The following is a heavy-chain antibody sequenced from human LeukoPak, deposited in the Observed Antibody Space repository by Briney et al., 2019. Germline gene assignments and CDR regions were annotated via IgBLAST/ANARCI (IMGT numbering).Heavy chain of an antibody. D-gene: IGHD5-12*01. CDR1: GYIFTDYY. CDR3: ARVGDDIVAGGSWFDP. J-gene: IGHJ5*02. CDR2: INPNSGGT. V-gene: IGHV1/OR15-1*04. Sequence: ASVKVSCKASGYIFTDYYMHWVRQAPGQELGWMGRINPNSGGTNYAQNFQGRVTITADESTTTAYMELSSLRSEDTAVYYCARVGDDIVAGGSWFDPWGQGTLVTVSS.